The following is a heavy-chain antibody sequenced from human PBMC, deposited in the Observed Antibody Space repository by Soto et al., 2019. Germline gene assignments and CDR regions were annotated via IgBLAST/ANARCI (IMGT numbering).Heavy chain of an antibody. Sequence: QVQLVESGGGVVQPGRSLRLSCAASGFTFSSYAMHWDRQAPGKGLEWVAVISYDGSNKYYADSVKRRFTISRDNSKNTLYLQMNSLRAEDTAVYYCARDFKREGFDYWGQGTLVTVSS. CDR2: ISYDGSNK. D-gene: IGHD1-26*01. J-gene: IGHJ4*02. CDR1: GFTFSSYA. CDR3: ARDFKREGFDY. V-gene: IGHV3-30-3*01.